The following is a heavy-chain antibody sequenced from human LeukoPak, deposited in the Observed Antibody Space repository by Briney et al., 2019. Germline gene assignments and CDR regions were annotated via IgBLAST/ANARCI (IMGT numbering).Heavy chain of an antibody. CDR1: GGSFSGYY. Sequence: SETLSLTCAVYGGSFSGYYWSWIRQPPGKGLEWIGKINHGGSTTYNPSLKSRVTISVDTSKDQFSLKLSSVTAADTAVYYCARQISTYWFDPWGQGILVTVSS. J-gene: IGHJ5*02. CDR3: ARQISTYWFDP. V-gene: IGHV4-34*01. D-gene: IGHD3-3*01. CDR2: INHGGST.